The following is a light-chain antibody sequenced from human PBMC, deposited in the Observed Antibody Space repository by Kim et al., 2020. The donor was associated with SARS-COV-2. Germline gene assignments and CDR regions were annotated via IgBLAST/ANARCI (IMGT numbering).Light chain of an antibody. CDR2: GAS. CDR1: QNISAGY. CDR3: QLYRNSLWT. V-gene: IGKV3-20*01. J-gene: IGKJ1*01. Sequence: EIVLTQSPGTLSLSPGEGATLSCKSSQNISAGYLAWYQQKTGQAPRLLIYGASSRATGIPDRFSGSGSGTDFTLAINGLEPEDFAIYYCQLYRNSLWTFDRGTKVDIK.